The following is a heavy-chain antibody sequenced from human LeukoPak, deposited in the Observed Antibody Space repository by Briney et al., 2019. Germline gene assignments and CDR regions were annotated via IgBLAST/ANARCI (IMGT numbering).Heavy chain of an antibody. J-gene: IGHJ4*02. CDR1: GGSISSGGYY. V-gene: IGHV4-31*03. CDR3: ARGAHSGSYSDY. D-gene: IGHD1-26*01. Sequence: PSQTLSLTCTVSGGSISSGGYYWSWIRQHPGKGLEWIGYIYYSGSTYYNPSLKSRVTIPVDTSKNQFSLKLSSVTAADTAVYYCARGAHSGSYSDYWGQGTLVTVSS. CDR2: IYYSGST.